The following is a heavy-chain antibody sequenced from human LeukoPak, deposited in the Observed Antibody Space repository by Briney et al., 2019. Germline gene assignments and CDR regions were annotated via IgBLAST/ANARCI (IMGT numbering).Heavy chain of an antibody. Sequence: GGSLRLSCAASGFTFNSYSMNWVRQAPGKGLEWVSSISSSSSYIYYADSVKGRFTISRDNAKNSLYLQMNSLRAEDTAVYYCARIVLEQWLDLDYWGQGTLVTVSS. V-gene: IGHV3-21*01. J-gene: IGHJ4*02. D-gene: IGHD6-19*01. CDR2: ISSSSSYI. CDR1: GFTFNSYS. CDR3: ARIVLEQWLDLDY.